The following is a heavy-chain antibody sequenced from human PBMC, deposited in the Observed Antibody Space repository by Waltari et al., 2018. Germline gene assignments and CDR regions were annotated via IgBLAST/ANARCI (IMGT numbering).Heavy chain of an antibody. Sequence: QVQLVESGGGVVQPGRSLRVSCAASGFTFSSYGMHWVRKAPGKGLEWVAVIWYDGSNKYYADSVKGRFTISRDNSKNTLYLQMNSLRAEDTAVYYCARGWGGRDGYNFLDYWGQGTLVTVSS. V-gene: IGHV3-33*01. CDR2: IWYDGSNK. D-gene: IGHD5-12*01. J-gene: IGHJ4*02. CDR1: GFTFSSYG. CDR3: ARGWGGRDGYNFLDY.